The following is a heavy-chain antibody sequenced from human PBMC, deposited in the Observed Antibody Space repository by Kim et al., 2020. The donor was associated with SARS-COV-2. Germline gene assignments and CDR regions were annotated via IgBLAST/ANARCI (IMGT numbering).Heavy chain of an antibody. CDR3: ARGSGWLIEH. Sequence: GGSPRLSCAASGFTPTIHWMNWVRQTPGKGLEWVANIKHDGSETKYVDSVKGRFTISRDSARNSIYLQMNSLRAEDTAVYYCARGSGWLIEHWGQGTLVTVSS. CDR2: IKHDGSET. D-gene: IGHD6-19*01. CDR1: GFTPTIHW. V-gene: IGHV3-7*05. J-gene: IGHJ1*01.